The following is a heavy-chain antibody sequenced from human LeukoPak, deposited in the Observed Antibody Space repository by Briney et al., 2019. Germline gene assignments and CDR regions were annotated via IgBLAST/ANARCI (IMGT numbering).Heavy chain of an antibody. J-gene: IGHJ4*02. D-gene: IGHD1-26*01. V-gene: IGHV3-21*01. Sequence: GGSLRLSCAASGFTFSSYSMNWVRQAPGKGLEWVSSISSSSSYIYYADSVKGRITISRDNAKNSLYLQMNSLRAEDTAVYYCARERGRGRDSPWFDYWGQGTLVTVSS. CDR1: GFTFSSYS. CDR3: ARERGRGRDSPWFDY. CDR2: ISSSSSYI.